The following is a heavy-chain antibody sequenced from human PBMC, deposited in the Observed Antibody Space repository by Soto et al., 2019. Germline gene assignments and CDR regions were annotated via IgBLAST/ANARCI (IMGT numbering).Heavy chain of an antibody. V-gene: IGHV4-61*01. D-gene: IGHD1-1*01. CDR3: ERSPAGTTPYNHGTDV. Sequence: SETLSLTCSVSGDSVTSGRYFWSWIRQSPAKGLEWIGNIYYSGSTNYNPSLKSRVTFSLDTSKNVFSLNLRSVTAADTAVYFCERSPAGTTPYNHGTDVWGQGTTVTVSS. J-gene: IGHJ6*02. CDR2: IYYSGST. CDR1: GDSVTSGRYF.